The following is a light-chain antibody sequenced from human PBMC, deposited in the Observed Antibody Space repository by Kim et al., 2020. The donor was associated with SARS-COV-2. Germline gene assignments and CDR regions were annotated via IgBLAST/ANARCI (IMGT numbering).Light chain of an antibody. CDR3: QQTYRTPYT. CDR1: QSISNY. V-gene: IGKV1-39*01. CDR2: IAS. Sequence: DIEMTQSPSSLSASIGDRVTITCRASQSISNYLNWYQQKPGTAPNLMIYIASRLQGGAPSRFSGSGSGTDFTLTISSLQPEDIATYFCQQTYRTPYTFGQGTKLEI. J-gene: IGKJ2*01.